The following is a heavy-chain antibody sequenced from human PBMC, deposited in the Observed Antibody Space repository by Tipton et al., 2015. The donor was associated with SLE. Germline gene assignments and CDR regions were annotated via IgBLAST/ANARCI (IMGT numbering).Heavy chain of an antibody. V-gene: IGHV4-59*08. CDR2: ISDSGIT. CDR1: GGSISSYY. J-gene: IGHJ6*03. CDR3: ARSGSYPYYYYYMDV. Sequence: TLSLTCNVSGGSISSYYWNWIRQPPGKGLEWIGYISDSGITSYNPSLKSRVSISTDISLKLSSVTAADTAVYYCARSGSYPYYYYYMDVWGKGTTVTVSS. D-gene: IGHD1-26*01.